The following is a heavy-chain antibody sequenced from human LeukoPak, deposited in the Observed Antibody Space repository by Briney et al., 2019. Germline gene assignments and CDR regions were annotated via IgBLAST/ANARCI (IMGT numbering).Heavy chain of an antibody. CDR3: ARLRWQIVGPYFDY. Sequence: PSETLSLTCSFSGDSISTYYWSWIRQSPGKGLEWIGHTYSSGNTDYNSSLKSRVTISVDTSKSQFSLRLSSVTATDTAVYYCARLRWQIVGPYFDYWGQGILVTVSS. V-gene: IGHV4-59*01. D-gene: IGHD3-22*01. J-gene: IGHJ4*02. CDR2: TYSSGNT. CDR1: GDSISTYY.